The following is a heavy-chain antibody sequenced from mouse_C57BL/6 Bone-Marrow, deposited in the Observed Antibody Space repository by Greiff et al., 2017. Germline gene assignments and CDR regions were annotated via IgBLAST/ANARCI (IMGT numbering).Heavy chain of an antibody. D-gene: IGHD1-1*01. CDR3: AGGPITTVVAPNFDV. CDR1: GYTFTSYW. CDR2: VDPSDSYT. V-gene: IGHV1-59*01. Sequence: QVQLQQPGAELVRPGTSVKLSCKASGYTFTSYWMHWVKQRPGQGLEWIGVVDPSDSYTNSNQKFKGKATLTVDTSSSTAYMQLSSRTSEDSAVYYCAGGPITTVVAPNFDVWGTGTTVTVSS. J-gene: IGHJ1*03.